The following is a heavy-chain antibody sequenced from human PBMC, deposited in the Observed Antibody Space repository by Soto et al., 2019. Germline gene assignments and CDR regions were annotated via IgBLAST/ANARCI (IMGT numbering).Heavy chain of an antibody. CDR1: GFIFNNYG. D-gene: IGHD3-10*01. Sequence: QGQLVESGGGAVQPGRSLRLSCAASGFIFNNYGMHWVRQAPGKGLEWVALISHDGSNKYYADYLKGRSTISRDNSKNTLYLQMNSLRAVDTAVYYCARDRPVKARSGSLSFWGQGTLVTVSS. J-gene: IGHJ4*02. V-gene: IGHV3-30*03. CDR3: ARDRPVKARSGSLSF. CDR2: ISHDGSNK.